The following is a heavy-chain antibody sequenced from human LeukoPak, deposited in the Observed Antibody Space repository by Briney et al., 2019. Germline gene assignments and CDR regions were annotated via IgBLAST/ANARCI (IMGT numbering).Heavy chain of an antibody. V-gene: IGHV4-34*01. CDR1: GFTFSSYW. Sequence: GSLRLSCAASGFTFSSYWMSWVRQAPGKGLEWIGEINHSGSTNYNPSLKSRVTISVDTSKNQFSLKLSSVTAADTAVYYCARRRIGVIGSLAYRGQGTLVTVSS. CDR2: INHSGST. J-gene: IGHJ4*02. D-gene: IGHD3-16*02. CDR3: ARRRIGVIGSLAY.